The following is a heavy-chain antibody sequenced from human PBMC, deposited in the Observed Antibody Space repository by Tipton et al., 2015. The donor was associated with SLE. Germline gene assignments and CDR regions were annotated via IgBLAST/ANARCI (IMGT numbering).Heavy chain of an antibody. D-gene: IGHD3-22*01. J-gene: IGHJ6*03. Sequence: TLSLTCAVSGYSISSGYYWGWIRQPPGKGLEWIGSIYHSGSTHYNPSLKSRVTISVDTSKNQFSLKLSSVTAADTAVYYCASVLYYYDSSGYYMDVWGKGTTVTVSS. CDR3: ASVLYYYDSSGYYMDV. CDR1: GYSISSGYY. V-gene: IGHV4-38-2*01. CDR2: IYHSGST.